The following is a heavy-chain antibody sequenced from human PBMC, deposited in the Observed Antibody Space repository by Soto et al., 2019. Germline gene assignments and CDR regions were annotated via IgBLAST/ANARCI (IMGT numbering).Heavy chain of an antibody. CDR1: GYTFTSYG. Sequence: QVQLVQSGAEVKKPGASVKVSCKASGYTFTSYGISWVRQAPGPGREWMGWISAYNGNTKHAQKLQGRVTMTTDTSTSTAYMALRSLRSDVTAVYYCARDAAIGKNDYWGQGTLVTVSS. CDR2: ISAYNGNT. CDR3: ARDAAIGKNDY. J-gene: IGHJ4*02. V-gene: IGHV1-18*01.